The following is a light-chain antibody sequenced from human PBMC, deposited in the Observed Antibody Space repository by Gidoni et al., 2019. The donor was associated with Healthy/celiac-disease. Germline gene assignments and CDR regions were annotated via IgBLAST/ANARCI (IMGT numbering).Light chain of an antibody. V-gene: IGKV1-33*01. Sequence: DIQMTQSPSSLSASVGDRVTITCQASQDISNYLNWYQQKPGNAPQLLIYDASNLETGGPSRFSGSGSVTDFTFTISSLQPEDIATYYCQQYDNLPLTFGGGTKVEIK. J-gene: IGKJ4*01. CDR1: QDISNY. CDR3: QQYDNLPLT. CDR2: DAS.